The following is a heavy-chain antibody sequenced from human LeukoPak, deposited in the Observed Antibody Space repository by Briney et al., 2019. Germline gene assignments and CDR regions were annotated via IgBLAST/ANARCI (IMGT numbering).Heavy chain of an antibody. CDR2: ISGSGGST. Sequence: GGSLRLSCAASGFTFSSYAMSWVRQAPGKGLEWVSAISGSGGSTYCADSVKGRFTISRDNSKNTLYLQMNSLRAEDTAVYYCAKDLVLFSSTSCPFQHWGQGTLVTVSS. V-gene: IGHV3-23*01. CDR3: AKDLVLFSSTSCPFQH. D-gene: IGHD2-2*01. CDR1: GFTFSSYA. J-gene: IGHJ1*01.